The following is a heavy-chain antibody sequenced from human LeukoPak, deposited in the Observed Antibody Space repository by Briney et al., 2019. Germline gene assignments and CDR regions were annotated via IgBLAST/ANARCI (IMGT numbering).Heavy chain of an antibody. D-gene: IGHD6-13*01. V-gene: IGHV3-21*01. J-gene: IGHJ4*02. Sequence: GGSLRLSCAASGFTFSSYSMNWVRQAPGKGLEWVSSIISISSYIYYEDSVKGRFTISSDNAKNSLYLQMNSLRAEDTAVYYCARGYDYWGQGTLVTVSS. CDR2: IISISSYI. CDR3: ARGYDY. CDR1: GFTFSSYS.